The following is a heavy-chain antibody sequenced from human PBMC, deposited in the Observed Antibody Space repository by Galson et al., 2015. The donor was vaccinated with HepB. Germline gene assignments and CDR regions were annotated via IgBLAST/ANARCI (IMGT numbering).Heavy chain of an antibody. D-gene: IGHD3-10*01. V-gene: IGHV1-69*13. J-gene: IGHJ4*02. CDR2: IIPIFGPA. CDR1: GGTFSNYA. Sequence: SVKVSCKASGGTFSNYAISWMRQAPGQGLEWMGGIIPIFGPASYAQSFQDRVTITADESTGTAYMEVTSLRPEDTAVYYCATSLRGEVTMVRGVMESLWYFDSGGQGTLVTVSS. CDR3: ATSLRGEVTMVRGVMESLWYFDS.